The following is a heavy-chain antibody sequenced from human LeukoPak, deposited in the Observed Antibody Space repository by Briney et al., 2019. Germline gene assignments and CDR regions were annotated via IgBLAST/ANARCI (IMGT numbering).Heavy chain of an antibody. J-gene: IGHJ6*02. CDR1: GGSIRSYY. V-gene: IGHV4-59*01. CDR2: SGGT. CDR3: ARDRRAYGLDV. Sequence: SETQSLTCTLSGGSIRSYYWSWIRQSPGKGLEWIGYSGGTDYNPSLKSRVNISVDTSKNQISLNLRSVTPADTAVYYCARDRRAYGLDVWGQGTTVTVSS.